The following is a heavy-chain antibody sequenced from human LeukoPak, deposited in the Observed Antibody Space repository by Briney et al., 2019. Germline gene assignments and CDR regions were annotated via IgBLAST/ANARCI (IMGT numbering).Heavy chain of an antibody. J-gene: IGHJ4*02. CDR1: GYTFTSYD. D-gene: IGHD3-10*01. CDR3: AREESGDREFDY. Sequence: GASVKASCKASGYTFTSYDINWVRQATGQGLEWMGWMNPNSGNTGYAQKFQGRVTMTRNTSISTAYMELSSLRSEDTAVYYCAREESGDREFDYWGQGTLVTVSS. CDR2: MNPNSGNT. V-gene: IGHV1-8*01.